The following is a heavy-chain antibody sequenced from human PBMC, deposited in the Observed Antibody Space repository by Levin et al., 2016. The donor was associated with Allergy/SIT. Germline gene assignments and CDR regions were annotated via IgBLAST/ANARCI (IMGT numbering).Heavy chain of an antibody. Sequence: WVRQAPGQGLEWMGGIIPIFGTANYAQKFQGRVTITADESTSTAYMELSSLRSEDTAVYYCARGIAAAEAQYYYYYYGMDVWGQGTTVTVSS. J-gene: IGHJ6*02. V-gene: IGHV1-69*01. CDR3: ARGIAAAEAQYYYYYYGMDV. CDR2: IIPIFGTA. D-gene: IGHD6-13*01.